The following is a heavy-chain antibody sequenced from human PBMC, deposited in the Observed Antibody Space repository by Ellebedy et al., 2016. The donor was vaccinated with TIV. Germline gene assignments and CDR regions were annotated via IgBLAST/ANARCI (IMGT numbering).Heavy chain of an antibody. CDR1: SYTFTTSG. J-gene: IGHJ3*02. CDR2: VSTYSNKT. V-gene: IGHV1-18*01. D-gene: IGHD3-22*01. Sequence: ASVKVSXKASSYTFTTSGIAWVRQAPGQGLDWVGWVSTYSNKTNYAQKLQGRVTMTTDTSTSTAYMELRSLGSDDTAVYYCARDDRDDTGDYYAFDIWGQGTMVTVSS. CDR3: ARDDRDDTGDYYAFDI.